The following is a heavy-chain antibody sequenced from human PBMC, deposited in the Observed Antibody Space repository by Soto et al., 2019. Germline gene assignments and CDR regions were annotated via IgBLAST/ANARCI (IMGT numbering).Heavy chain of an antibody. D-gene: IGHD3-3*01. J-gene: IGHJ4*02. CDR1: GFDFSRYA. Sequence: QVMLVQSGARVVQPGWSLKLSCAASGFDFSRYAFNWVRQAPGEGLQWVAVISYDSNNDFYADSVKGRFTISRDNLRHTVFLQMNNLREDDSAIYYCARGGETNFWSGYPDYWGQGTQVTVSS. CDR2: ISYDSNND. CDR3: ARGGETNFWSGYPDY. V-gene: IGHV3-30-3*01.